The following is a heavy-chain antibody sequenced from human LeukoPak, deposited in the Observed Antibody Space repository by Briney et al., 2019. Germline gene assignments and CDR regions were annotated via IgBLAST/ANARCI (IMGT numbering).Heavy chain of an antibody. CDR1: GFTFSSYW. CDR3: ARGSKSYGDYIRSRIHYFDY. V-gene: IGHV3-7*04. CDR2: IKQDGSEK. Sequence: GGSLRLSCAASGFTFSSYWMSWVRQAPGKGLEWVANIKQDGSEKYYVDSVKGRFTISRDNSKNTLYLQMNSLRAEDTAVYYCARGSKSYGDYIRSRIHYFDYWGQGTLVTVSS. D-gene: IGHD4-17*01. J-gene: IGHJ4*02.